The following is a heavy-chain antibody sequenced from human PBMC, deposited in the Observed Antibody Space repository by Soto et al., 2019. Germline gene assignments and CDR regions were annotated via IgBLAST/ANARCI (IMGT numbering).Heavy chain of an antibody. CDR1: GFTFRNYG. Sequence: EVDLVESGGGLVQSGGSLRLSCAASGFTFRNYGMNWVRQAPGKGLEWVSYIGIGSSTTYYADSVKGRFTISRDNAKNCMYLQMNSLGAAATAVYYCARDQLYYNDISGRPLNAFDVWGQGTMVTVSS. CDR3: ARDQLYYNDISGRPLNAFDV. CDR2: IGIGSSTT. V-gene: IGHV3-48*01. D-gene: IGHD3-22*01. J-gene: IGHJ3*01.